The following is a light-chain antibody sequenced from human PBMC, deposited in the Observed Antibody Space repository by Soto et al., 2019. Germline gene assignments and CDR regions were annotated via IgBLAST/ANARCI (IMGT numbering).Light chain of an antibody. CDR2: AAS. CDR1: QGISSY. J-gene: IGKJ1*01. Sequence: AIRMTQSPSSLSASTGDRVTITCRASQGISSYLAWYQQKPGKAPKLLIYAASTLQSGVPSRFSGSGSGTDFTLTISCLQSEDFATYYCQQYYSYPRTFGQGNK. V-gene: IGKV1-8*01. CDR3: QQYYSYPRT.